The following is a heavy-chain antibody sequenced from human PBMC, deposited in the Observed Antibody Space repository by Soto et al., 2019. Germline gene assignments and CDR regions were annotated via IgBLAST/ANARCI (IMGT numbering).Heavy chain of an antibody. J-gene: IGHJ4*02. Sequence: GGSLRLSCAASGFTFSSHWMSWVRQAPGKGLEWLASIKQGGGETYYVDSVKGRFTISRDNSKNTVYLQMNSLRAEDTAVYYCAKRPLTAAGFDYWGQGTLVTVSS. CDR2: IKQGGGET. CDR1: GFTFSSHW. CDR3: AKRPLTAAGFDY. D-gene: IGHD6-13*01. V-gene: IGHV3-7*03.